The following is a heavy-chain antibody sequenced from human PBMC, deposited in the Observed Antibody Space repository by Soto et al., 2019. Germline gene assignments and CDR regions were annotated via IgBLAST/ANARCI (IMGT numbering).Heavy chain of an antibody. CDR3: ARARQYYDCELDP. D-gene: IGHD3-16*01. J-gene: IGHJ5*02. CDR2: NSNTGRT. CDR1: GDSITRGAYY. V-gene: IGHV4-31*03. Sequence: PSETLYLTCTVSGDSITRGAYYWTWIRQHQGKGLEWIGYNSNTGRTYYNPSLKRRLSISLDTSENQFSLNLTYVTAADTAIYYYARARQYYDCELDPCGQRTFVTVSS.